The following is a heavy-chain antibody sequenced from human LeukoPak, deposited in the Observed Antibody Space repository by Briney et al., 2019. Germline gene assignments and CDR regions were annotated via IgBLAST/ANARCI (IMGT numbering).Heavy chain of an antibody. CDR3: ARERSHYYDSTGYYYKTGYNYYMDV. D-gene: IGHD3-22*01. J-gene: IGHJ6*03. CDR2: INTNTGNP. V-gene: IGHV7-4-1*02. CDR1: GYTFSTYA. Sequence: GASVKVSCKASGYTFSTYAMNWVRQAPGQGLEWMGWINTNTGNPTYAQGFTGRFVFSLDTSVSTAYLQISSLKAEDTAVYYCARERSHYYDSTGYYYKTGYNYYMDVWGRGTTVTISS.